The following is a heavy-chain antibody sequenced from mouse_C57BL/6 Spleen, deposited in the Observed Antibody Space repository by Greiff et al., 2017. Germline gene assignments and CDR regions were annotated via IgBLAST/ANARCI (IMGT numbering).Heavy chain of an antibody. CDR2: IDPETGGT. CDR3: TRDGDYDGWFAY. Sequence: VQLQQSGAELVRPGASVTLSCKASGYTFTDYEMHWVKQTPVHGLEWIGAIDPETGGTAYNQKFKGKAILTADKSSSTAYMELRSLTSEDSAVYYCTRDGDYDGWFAYWGQGTLVTVSA. V-gene: IGHV1-15*01. D-gene: IGHD2-4*01. J-gene: IGHJ3*01. CDR1: GYTFTDYE.